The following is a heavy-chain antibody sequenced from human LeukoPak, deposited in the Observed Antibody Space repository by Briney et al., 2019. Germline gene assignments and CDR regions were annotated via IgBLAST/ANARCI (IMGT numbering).Heavy chain of an antibody. V-gene: IGHV1-69*13. CDR2: IIPIFGTA. CDR3: ARGTPSPRLSLNQYYFDY. CDR1: GYTFTGYY. D-gene: IGHD2-21*02. Sequence: SVKVSCKASGYTFTGYYMHWVRQAPGQGLEWMGGIIPIFGTANYAQKFQGRVTITADESTSTAYMELSSLRSEDTAVYYCARGTPSPRLSLNQYYFDYWGQGTLVTVSS. J-gene: IGHJ4*02.